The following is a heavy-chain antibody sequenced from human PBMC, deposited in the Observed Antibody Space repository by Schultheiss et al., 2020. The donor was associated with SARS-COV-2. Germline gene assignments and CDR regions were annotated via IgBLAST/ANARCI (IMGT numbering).Heavy chain of an antibody. J-gene: IGHJ4*02. D-gene: IGHD3-3*01. Sequence: GESLKISCAASGFTFSSYSMNWVRQAPGKGLEWVSYISSSGSTIYYADSVKGRFTISRDSSKNTLYLQMNSLRAEDTAVYYCARDSQYYDFWSGLPRAPGFDYWGQGTLVTVSS. CDR3: ARDSQYYDFWSGLPRAPGFDY. CDR2: ISSSGSTI. CDR1: GFTFSSYS. V-gene: IGHV3-48*01.